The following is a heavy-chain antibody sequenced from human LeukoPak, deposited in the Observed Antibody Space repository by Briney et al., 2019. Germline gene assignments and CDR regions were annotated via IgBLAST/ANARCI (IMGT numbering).Heavy chain of an antibody. CDR2: IFYDGST. D-gene: IGHD4-11*01. Sequence: PSETLSLTCTVSGDSISSSSYYWGWIRQPPGKELEWIGSIFYDGSTYYNPSLESRLTIFADTSKNQFSLKMTSVTAADTAVYYCVRDYSNFVQGDWGQGTLVTVSS. CDR1: GDSISSSSYY. CDR3: VRDYSNFVQGD. J-gene: IGHJ4*02. V-gene: IGHV4-39*02.